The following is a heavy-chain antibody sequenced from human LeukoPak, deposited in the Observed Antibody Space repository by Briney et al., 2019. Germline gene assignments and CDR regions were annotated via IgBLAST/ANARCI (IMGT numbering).Heavy chain of an antibody. V-gene: IGHV4-34*01. CDR1: GGSFSGYY. CDR2: INHSGST. J-gene: IGHJ5*02. CDR3: ARGPPYYYGSGSYKQYWFDP. D-gene: IGHD3-10*01. Sequence: SETLSPTCAVYGGSFSGYYWSWIRQPPGKGLEWIGEINHSGSTNYNPSLKSRVTISVDTSKNQFSLKLSSVTAADTAVYYCARGPPYYYGSGSYKQYWFDPWGQGTLVTVSS.